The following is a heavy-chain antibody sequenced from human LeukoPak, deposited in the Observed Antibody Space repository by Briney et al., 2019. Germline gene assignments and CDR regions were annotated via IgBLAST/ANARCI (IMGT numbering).Heavy chain of an antibody. D-gene: IGHD1-14*01. J-gene: IGHJ6*02. Sequence: ASVKVSCKASGYTFTGYYMHWVRQAPGQGLEWMGWINPNSGGTNYAQKFQGRVTMTRDTSISTAYMELSRLRSDDTAVYYCARGGLDDAEPTPYYYYYGMDVWGQGTTVTVSS. CDR2: INPNSGGT. CDR1: GYTFTGYY. V-gene: IGHV1-2*02. CDR3: ARGGLDDAEPTPYYYYYGMDV.